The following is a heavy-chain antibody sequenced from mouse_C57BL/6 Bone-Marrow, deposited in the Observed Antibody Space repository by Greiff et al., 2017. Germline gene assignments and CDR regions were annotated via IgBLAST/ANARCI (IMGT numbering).Heavy chain of an antibody. J-gene: IGHJ2*01. Sequence: EVKLMESGGGLVKPGGSLKLSCAASGFTFSSYTMSWVRQTPEKRLEWVATISGGGGNTYYPDNAKNTLYLQMSSLMSEDTAWYYCGRRYYFDYWGQGTTLTVSS. CDR1: GFTFSSYT. CDR3: GRRYYFDY. V-gene: IGHV5-9*01. CDR2: ISGGGGNT.